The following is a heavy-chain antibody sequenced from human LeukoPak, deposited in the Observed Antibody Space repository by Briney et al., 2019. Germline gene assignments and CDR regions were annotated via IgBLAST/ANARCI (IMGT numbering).Heavy chain of an antibody. D-gene: IGHD3-9*01. J-gene: IGHJ4*02. Sequence: ASVKVSCKTSGLTFGTYAIQWVRQAPGQSLEWMGWIHADNGNTKYSPNVQGRVTISRDTSASTAYLELDSLRSEDTAVYYCAREHDTLAGFAFDYWGQGTLVTVSS. CDR3: AREHDTLAGFAFDY. CDR2: IHADNGNT. V-gene: IGHV1-3*01. CDR1: GLTFGTYA.